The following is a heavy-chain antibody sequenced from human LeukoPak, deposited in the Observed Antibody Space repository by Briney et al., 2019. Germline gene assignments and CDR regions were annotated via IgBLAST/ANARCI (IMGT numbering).Heavy chain of an antibody. CDR1: GNTLRELP. CDR3: ATRGSDFWSGFDY. Sequence: ASVKVSCKLSGNTLRELPIQWVRQAGGKGLEWMAGFDPENAEIVYAQKFQGRVTMTEDTSTNTAYMELTSLTSDDTALYYCATRGSDFWSGFDYWGQGIQVTVSS. V-gene: IGHV1-24*01. D-gene: IGHD3-3*01. CDR2: FDPENAEI. J-gene: IGHJ4*02.